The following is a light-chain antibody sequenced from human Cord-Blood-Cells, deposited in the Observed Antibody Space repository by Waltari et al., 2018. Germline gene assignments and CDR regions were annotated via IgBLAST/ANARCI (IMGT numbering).Light chain of an antibody. Sequence: ADRVTITCPASQRISSWLDWYQQKPGKALKLLIYDASSVESGVPSRFSGSGSGTEFTLTSSSLQPDDFATYYCQQYNSYSWTFGQGTKVEIK. CDR2: DAS. CDR3: QQYNSYSWT. J-gene: IGKJ1*01. CDR1: QRISSW. V-gene: IGKV1-5*01.